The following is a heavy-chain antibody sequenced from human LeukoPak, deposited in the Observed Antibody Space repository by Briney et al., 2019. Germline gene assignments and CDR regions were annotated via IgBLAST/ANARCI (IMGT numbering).Heavy chain of an antibody. CDR3: ARGSGVTPVDY. CDR2: VYYSGST. J-gene: IGHJ4*02. V-gene: IGHV4-61*08. CDR1: GASINTGDYY. D-gene: IGHD4-11*01. Sequence: SETLSLTCTVSGASINTGDYYWSWIRQPPGKGLECIGYVYYSGSTNYNPSLKSRVTISVDTSKNQFSLKLNSVTAADTAVYFCARGSGVTPVDYWGQGTLVTVSS.